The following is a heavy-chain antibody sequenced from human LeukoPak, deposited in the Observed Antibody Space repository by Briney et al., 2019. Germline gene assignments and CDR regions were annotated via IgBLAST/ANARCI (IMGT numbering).Heavy chain of an antibody. CDR2: ISYIGST. D-gene: IGHD4-17*01. J-gene: IGHJ3*02. CDR1: EDSLSSHY. CDR3: ARDLVTVTKGFDI. Sequence: SETLSLTCAVSEDSLSSHYWTWIRQPPGKGLEWIGYISYIGSTNYNPSLKSRVTISIDTSKNQFSLKLSSVTAADTAVYYCARDLVTVTKGFDIWGQGTMVSVSS. V-gene: IGHV4-59*11.